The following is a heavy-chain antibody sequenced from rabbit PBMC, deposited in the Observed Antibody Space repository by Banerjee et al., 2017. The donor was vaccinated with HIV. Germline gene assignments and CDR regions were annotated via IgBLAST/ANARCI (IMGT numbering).Heavy chain of an antibody. CDR1: GFSISSTYY. CDR2: IYGGGSGTT. V-gene: IGHV1S40*01. Sequence: QSLEESGGDLVKPGASLTLTCTASGFSISSTYYMCWVRQAPGRGPEWIACIYGGGSGTTDYASWAKGRFTVSRSTSLHTVTLQMTSLTAADTATYFCARGADGGSWYTGYFNLWGPGTLVT. J-gene: IGHJ4*01. D-gene: IGHD8-1*01. CDR3: ARGADGGSWYTGYFNL.